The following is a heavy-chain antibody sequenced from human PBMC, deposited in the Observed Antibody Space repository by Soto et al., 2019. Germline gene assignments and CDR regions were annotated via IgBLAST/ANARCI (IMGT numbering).Heavy chain of an antibody. J-gene: IGHJ4*02. Sequence: EVQLVESGGGLVQPGGSPRLSCAASGFTFSDHYMDWVRQAPGKGLEWVGRTRDKAHSYTTEYAPSVKGRFTISRDDSKNSLYLQMNSLKTEDTAVYYCARIYGSTWYGSFFDYCGQGTLVTVSS. V-gene: IGHV3-72*01. D-gene: IGHD6-13*01. CDR3: ARIYGSTWYGSFFDY. CDR1: GFTFSDHY. CDR2: TRDKAHSYTT.